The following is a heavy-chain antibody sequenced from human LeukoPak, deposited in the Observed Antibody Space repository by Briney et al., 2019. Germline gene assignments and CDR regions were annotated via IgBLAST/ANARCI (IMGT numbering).Heavy chain of an antibody. CDR2: ISGSGGST. CDR3: AKAKDSYDFWD. J-gene: IGHJ4*02. D-gene: IGHD3-3*01. V-gene: IGHV3-23*01. CDR1: GFTFSSYA. Sequence: GGSLRLSCAVSGFTFSSYAMSWVRQAPGKGLEWVSAISGSGGSTYYADSVKGRFTISRDNSKNTLYVQMNSLRAEDTAVYYCAKAKDSYDFWDWGQGTLVTVS.